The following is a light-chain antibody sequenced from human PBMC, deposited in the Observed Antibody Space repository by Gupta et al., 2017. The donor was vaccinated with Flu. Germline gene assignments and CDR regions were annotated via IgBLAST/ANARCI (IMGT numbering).Light chain of an antibody. CDR3: QQDGSSPQT. J-gene: IGKJ1*01. V-gene: IGKV3-20*01. Sequence: GTLSLSPGERATLSCRASQSVSSGYLAWYQQKPGQAPRLVIYGASSRATGIPDRFSGSGSGTDFTLTISRLDPEDFAVYYCQQDGSSPQTFGQGTKVEIK. CDR1: QSVSSGY. CDR2: GAS.